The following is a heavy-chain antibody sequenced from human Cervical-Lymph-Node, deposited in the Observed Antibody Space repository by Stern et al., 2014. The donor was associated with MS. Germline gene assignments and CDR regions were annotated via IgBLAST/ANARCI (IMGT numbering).Heavy chain of an antibody. CDR2: ISPDNGNT. J-gene: IGHJ4*02. CDR3: ARGQYTFGF. V-gene: IGHV1-18*01. D-gene: IGHD5-18*01. Sequence: VHLVESGAEVKKPGASMKVSCEASGYTFTSYGISWVRQAPGQGLEWMGWISPDNGNTNYAQNLQGRLTLTTDTSTTTAYMELRSLRSDDTAVYFCARGQYTFGFWGQGTPVTVSS. CDR1: GYTFTSYG.